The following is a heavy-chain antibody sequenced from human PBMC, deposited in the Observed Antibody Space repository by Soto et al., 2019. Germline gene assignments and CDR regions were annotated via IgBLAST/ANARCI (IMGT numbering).Heavy chain of an antibody. J-gene: IGHJ1*01. CDR2: INHSGST. CDR3: ARQGYCSGGSCYRYFQH. V-gene: IGHV4-34*01. CDR1: GGSFSGYY. Sequence: PSETLSLTCAVYGGSFSGYYWSWIRKPPGKGLEWIGEINHSGSTNYNPSLKSRVTISVDTSKNQFSLKLSSVTAADTAVYYCARQGYCSGGSCYRYFQHWGQGTLVTVS. D-gene: IGHD2-15*01.